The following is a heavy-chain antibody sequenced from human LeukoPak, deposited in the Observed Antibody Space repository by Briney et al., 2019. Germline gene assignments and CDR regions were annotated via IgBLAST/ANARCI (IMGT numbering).Heavy chain of an antibody. CDR2: INHSGST. V-gene: IGHV4-34*01. D-gene: IGHD5-24*01. CDR1: GGSFSGYY. Sequence: SETLSLTCAVYGGSFSGYYWSWIRQPPGKGLEWIGEINHSGSTNYNPSLKSRVTISVDTSKNQFSLKLSSVTAADTAVYYCAKESDGRDGYNFSEFYDGMDVWGKGTTVTISS. CDR3: AKESDGRDGYNFSEFYDGMDV. J-gene: IGHJ6*03.